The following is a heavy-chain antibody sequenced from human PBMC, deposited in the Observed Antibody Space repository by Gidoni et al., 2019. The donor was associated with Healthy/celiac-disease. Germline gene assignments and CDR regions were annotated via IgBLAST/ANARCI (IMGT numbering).Heavy chain of an antibody. CDR3: ARDLYYGSGSLNWFDP. CDR2: INAGNGNT. V-gene: IGHV1-3*01. J-gene: IGHJ5*02. CDR1: GSTFTSYA. D-gene: IGHD3-10*01. Sequence: QVQLVQSGAEVKKPGDSVQVSCKASGSTFTSYAMHWVRQAPGQRLEWMGWINAGNGNTKYSQKFQGRVTITRDTSASTAYMELSSLRSEDTAVYYCARDLYYGSGSLNWFDPWGQGTLVTVSS.